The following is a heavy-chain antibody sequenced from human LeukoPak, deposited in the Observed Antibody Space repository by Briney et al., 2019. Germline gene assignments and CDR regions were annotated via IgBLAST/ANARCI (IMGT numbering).Heavy chain of an antibody. CDR2: IYYSGST. CDR1: GGSISSYY. Sequence: SETLSLTCTVSGGSISSYYWSWIRQPPGKGLEWIGYIYYSGSTNYNPSLKSRVTISVDTSKNQFSLKLSSVTAADTAVYYCARDDVDTAMVTWLDYWGQGTLVTVSS. D-gene: IGHD5-18*01. CDR3: ARDDVDTAMVTWLDY. V-gene: IGHV4-59*12. J-gene: IGHJ4*02.